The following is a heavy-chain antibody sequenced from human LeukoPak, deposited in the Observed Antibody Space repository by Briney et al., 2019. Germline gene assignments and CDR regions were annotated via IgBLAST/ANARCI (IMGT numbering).Heavy chain of an antibody. V-gene: IGHV5-51*01. Sequence: GESLKIACKVSGYSFTRYWIGCGRQMPGKDLEWMGIIYPGDSDTRYSTSFQGQRTISADKSISTSYLQWSSLKASDTAVYYWEISPVHHRTMDVWGEGTTVSVPS. CDR3: EISPVHHRTMDV. CDR2: IYPGDSDT. CDR1: GYSFTRYW. D-gene: IGHD1-1*01. J-gene: IGHJ6*01.